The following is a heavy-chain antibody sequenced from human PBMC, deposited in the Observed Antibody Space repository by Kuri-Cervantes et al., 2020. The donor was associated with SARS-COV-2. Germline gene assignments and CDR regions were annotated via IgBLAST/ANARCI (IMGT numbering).Heavy chain of an antibody. CDR1: GLTFSTFA. J-gene: IGHJ4*02. V-gene: IGHV3-23*03. CDR3: AKDLYESGGHTWAY. D-gene: IGHD2-15*01. Sequence: GESLKISCAASGLTFSTFAMGWVRQAPGKGLEWVSFIDNAASNTYYADFVKGRFTISRDSSTNMVSLQMNSLRGDDTAVYYCAKDLYESGGHTWAYWGQGTRVTVSS. CDR2: IDNAASNT.